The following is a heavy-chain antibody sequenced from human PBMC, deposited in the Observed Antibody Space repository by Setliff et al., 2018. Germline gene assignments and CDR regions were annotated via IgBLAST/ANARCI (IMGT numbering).Heavy chain of an antibody. D-gene: IGHD3-22*01. V-gene: IGHV3-7*01. CDR1: GFTFSSYW. Sequence: GGSLRLSCAASGFTFSSYWMSWVRQAPGKGLEWVANIKQDGSEKYYVDSVKGRFTISRDNAKNSLYLQMNSLRAEDTAVYYCATDRNYYDSDTFYDAFDIWGQGTMVTVSS. J-gene: IGHJ3*02. CDR3: ATDRNYYDSDTFYDAFDI. CDR2: IKQDGSEK.